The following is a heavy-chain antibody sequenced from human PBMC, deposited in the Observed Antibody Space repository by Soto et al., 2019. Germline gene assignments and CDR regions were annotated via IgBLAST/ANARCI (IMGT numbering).Heavy chain of an antibody. V-gene: IGHV2-26*01. J-gene: IGHJ5*02. CDR3: ARILGSSSRGWFDP. D-gene: IGHD6-13*01. Sequence: QVTLKESGPVLVKPTETLTLTCTVSGFSLSNARMGVSWIRQPPGKALEWLAHIFSNDEKSYSKSLKSRLTTSKDTSKSQVVLTMTNMDPVDTATYYCARILGSSSRGWFDPWGQGTLVTVSS. CDR2: IFSNDEK. CDR1: GFSLSNARMG.